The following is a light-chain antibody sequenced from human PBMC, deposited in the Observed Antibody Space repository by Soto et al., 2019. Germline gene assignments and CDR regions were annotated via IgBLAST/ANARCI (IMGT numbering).Light chain of an antibody. V-gene: IGKV3-20*01. CDR3: QQYGTSRPT. J-gene: IGKJ4*01. CDR1: ESVSSSQ. Sequence: EIVLTQSPGTLSLSPRERATLSCRANESVSSSQLVWYQQKLGQAPRLLIYGASSRATGTPDRFSGSGSGTDFTLTISRLEPEDFAVYYCQQYGTSRPTFGGGTKVEIK. CDR2: GAS.